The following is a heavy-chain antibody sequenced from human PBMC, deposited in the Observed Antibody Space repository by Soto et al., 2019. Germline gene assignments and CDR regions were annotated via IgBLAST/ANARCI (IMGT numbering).Heavy chain of an antibody. CDR1: AGPISSFRYS. CDR3: ARVPDC. CDR2: MYHSGST. Sequence: SQTLSLTCAVSAGPISSFRYSCSWIRQPPGKGLEWIGYMYHSGSTYYNPSLKSRVTISIDRSKNQFSLKLSSVTAADTAVYYCARVPDCWGQGILVTVSS. D-gene: IGHD2-2*01. J-gene: IGHJ4*02. V-gene: IGHV4-30-2*01.